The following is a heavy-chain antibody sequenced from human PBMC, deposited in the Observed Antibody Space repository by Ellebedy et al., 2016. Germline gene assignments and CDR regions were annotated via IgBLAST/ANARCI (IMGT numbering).Heavy chain of an antibody. V-gene: IGHV3-33*01. CDR3: ARDDDSSGHYGVFNI. CDR1: GFSFTKYG. J-gene: IGHJ3*02. Sequence: GGSLRLXXAASGFSFTKYGIHWVRQAPGKGLEWVAVLWYDGRRKYYADSVKGRFTVSRDSSKNTLYLEMNSLRAEDTAVYCCARDDDSSGHYGVFNIWGQGTMVTVAS. D-gene: IGHD3-22*01. CDR2: LWYDGRRK.